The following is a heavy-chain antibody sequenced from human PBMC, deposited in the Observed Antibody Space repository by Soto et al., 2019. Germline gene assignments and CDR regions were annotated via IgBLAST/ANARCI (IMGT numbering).Heavy chain of an antibody. Sequence: QVQLVESGGGVVQPGRSLRLSCAASGFTFSSYGMHWVRQAPGKGLEWVAVIWYDGSNKYYADSVKGRFTISRDNSKNTLYLQMNSLRAEDTAVYYCARDRSGSSDLVPWGQGTLVTVSS. J-gene: IGHJ5*02. D-gene: IGHD6-19*01. CDR1: GFTFSSYG. CDR2: IWYDGSNK. CDR3: ARDRSGSSDLVP. V-gene: IGHV3-33*01.